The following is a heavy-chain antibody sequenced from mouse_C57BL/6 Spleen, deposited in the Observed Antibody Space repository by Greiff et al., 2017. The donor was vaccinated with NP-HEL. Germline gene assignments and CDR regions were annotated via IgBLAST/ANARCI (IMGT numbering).Heavy chain of an antibody. V-gene: IGHV1-80*01. Sequence: QVQLKQSGAELVKPGASVKISCKASGYAFSSYWMNWVKQRPGKGLEWIGQIYPGDGDTNYNGKFKGKATLTADKSSSTAYMQLSSLTSEDSAVYFCAREGVVTTGFDYWGQGTTLTVSS. D-gene: IGHD2-2*01. J-gene: IGHJ2*01. CDR1: GYAFSSYW. CDR3: AREGVVTTGFDY. CDR2: IYPGDGDT.